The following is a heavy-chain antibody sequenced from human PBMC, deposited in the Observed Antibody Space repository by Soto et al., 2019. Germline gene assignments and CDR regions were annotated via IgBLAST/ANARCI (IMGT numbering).Heavy chain of an antibody. V-gene: IGHV3-48*02. D-gene: IGHD3-10*01. CDR3: ARGANQEGLLWFGEFTDPLDY. CDR2: ISSSSSTI. CDR1: GFTFSSYS. Sequence: GGSLRLSCAASGFTFSSYSMNWVRQAPGKGLEWVSYISSSSSTIYYADSVKGRFTISRDNAKNSLYLQMNSLRDEDTAVYYCARGANQEGLLWFGEFTDPLDYWGQGTLVTVSS. J-gene: IGHJ4*02.